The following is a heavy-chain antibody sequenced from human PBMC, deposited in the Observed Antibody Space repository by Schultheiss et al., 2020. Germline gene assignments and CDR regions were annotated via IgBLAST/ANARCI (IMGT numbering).Heavy chain of an antibody. V-gene: IGHV2-70*12. CDR2: IDWDDDK. CDR3: AHRRGHEPVDY. J-gene: IGHJ4*02. D-gene: IGHD1-14*01. Sequence: TLSLTCTVSGGSISSGSYYWIWIRQPPGKALEWLARIDWDDDKFYSTSLKTRLTISKDTSKNQVVLTMTNMDPVDTATYYCAHRRGHEPVDYWGQGTLVTVSS. CDR1: GGSISSGSYY.